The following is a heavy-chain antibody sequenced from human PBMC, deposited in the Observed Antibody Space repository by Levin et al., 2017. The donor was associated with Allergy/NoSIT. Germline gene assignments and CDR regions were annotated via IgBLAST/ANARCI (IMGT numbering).Heavy chain of an antibody. CDR2: INHSGST. CDR3: ARDGTIFGGLGSWFDP. Sequence: SETLSLTCAVYGGSFSGYYWSWIRQPPGKGLEWIGEINHSGSTNYNPSLKSRVNISVDTSKNQFSLKLSSVTAADTAVYYCARDGTIFGGLGSWFDPWGQGTLVTVSS. CDR1: GGSFSGYY. J-gene: IGHJ5*02. D-gene: IGHD3-3*01. V-gene: IGHV4-34*01.